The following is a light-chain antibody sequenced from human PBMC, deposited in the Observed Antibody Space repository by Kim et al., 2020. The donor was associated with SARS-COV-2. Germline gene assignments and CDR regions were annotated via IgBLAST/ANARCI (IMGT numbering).Light chain of an antibody. V-gene: IGKV1-8*01. CDR1: QGISSY. Sequence: AIRMTQSPSSLSASTGDRVTITCRASQGISSYLAWYQQKPGKAPKLLIYAASTLQSGVPSRFSGSGSGTDFTLTISCLQSEDFATYYCQQYDSYPPYTFGQGTKLEI. J-gene: IGKJ2*01. CDR2: AAS. CDR3: QQYDSYPPYT.